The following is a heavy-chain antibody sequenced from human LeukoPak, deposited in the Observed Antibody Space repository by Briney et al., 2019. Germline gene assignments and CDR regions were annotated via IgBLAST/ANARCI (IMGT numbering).Heavy chain of an antibody. CDR1: GFTFSSYA. V-gene: IGHV3-72*01. J-gene: IGHJ6*02. CDR2: TRNKANSYTT. CDR3: ARDLRDFWSGYSYYGMDV. D-gene: IGHD3-3*01. Sequence: PGGSLRLSCAASGFTFSSYAMHWVRQAPGKGLEWVGRTRNKANSYTTEYAASVKGRFTISRDDSKNSLYLQMNSLKTEDTAVYYCARDLRDFWSGYSYYGMDVWGQGTTVTVSS.